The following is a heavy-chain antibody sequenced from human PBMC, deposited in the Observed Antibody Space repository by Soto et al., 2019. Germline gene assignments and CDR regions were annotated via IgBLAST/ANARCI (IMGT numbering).Heavy chain of an antibody. J-gene: IGHJ5*02. V-gene: IGHV4-31*03. Sequence: LALTCTVSGGSISSGGYYWSWIRQHPGKGLEWIGYIYYSGSTYYNPSLKSRVTISVDTSKNQFSLKLSSVTAADTAVYYCARGGSSYNWFVPWGQGTLVTVSS. CDR1: GGSISSGGYY. D-gene: IGHD6-6*01. CDR2: IYYSGST. CDR3: ARGGSSYNWFVP.